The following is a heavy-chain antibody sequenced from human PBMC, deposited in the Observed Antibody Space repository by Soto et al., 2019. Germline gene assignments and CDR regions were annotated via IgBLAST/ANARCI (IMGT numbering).Heavy chain of an antibody. J-gene: IGHJ4*02. Sequence: PGGSLRLSCAASGFTFGSYGIHWVRQAPGKGLEWVSLISYDGSNKYYADSVKGRFTISRDNSKNTLYLQMNSLRAEDTAVYYCAKDQTSSGYFDYWGQGTLVTVSS. CDR3: AKDQTSSGYFDY. D-gene: IGHD6-25*01. CDR2: ISYDGSNK. CDR1: GFTFGSYG. V-gene: IGHV3-30*18.